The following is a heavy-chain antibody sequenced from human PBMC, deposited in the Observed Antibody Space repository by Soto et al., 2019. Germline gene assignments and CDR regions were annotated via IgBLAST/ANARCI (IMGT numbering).Heavy chain of an antibody. V-gene: IGHV1-2*02. D-gene: IGHD1-26*01. CDR2: ISPQTGGT. J-gene: IGHJ4*02. CDR3: GRGRSGELVIFY. CDR1: GYTFTGYY. Sequence: SVKVSCKVSGYTFTGYYIHWVRQTPGQGPEWMGEISPQTGGTKYAQKYQGRVTMTRDTSITTVYMELSNLSPDDTAVYYCGRGRSGELVIFYWGQGSLVMVSS.